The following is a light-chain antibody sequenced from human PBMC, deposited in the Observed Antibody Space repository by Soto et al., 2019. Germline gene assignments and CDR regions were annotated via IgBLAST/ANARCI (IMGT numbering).Light chain of an antibody. Sequence: DIQMTQSPSTLSASVGARVTITCRASQSISSWLAWYQQKPGKAPKLLIYDASSLESGVPSRFSGSGSGTEFTLTISSLQPDDFATYYCQQYNSYSFGQGTKVDI. J-gene: IGKJ1*01. CDR1: QSISSW. V-gene: IGKV1-5*01. CDR2: DAS. CDR3: QQYNSYS.